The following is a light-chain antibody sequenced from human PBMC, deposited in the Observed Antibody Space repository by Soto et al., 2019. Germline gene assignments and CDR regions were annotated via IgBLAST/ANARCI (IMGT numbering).Light chain of an antibody. CDR3: QHYGSSPWT. CDR1: QSVSSSF. Sequence: DIVLTQSPGTLSSSPGERATLSCRASQSVSSSFLAWYQQKPGQAPRLLIYGASSRATGIPGRFSGSGSGTDFTLTISRLEPEDFAVYYCQHYGSSPWTFGQGTKVEIK. J-gene: IGKJ1*01. CDR2: GAS. V-gene: IGKV3-20*01.